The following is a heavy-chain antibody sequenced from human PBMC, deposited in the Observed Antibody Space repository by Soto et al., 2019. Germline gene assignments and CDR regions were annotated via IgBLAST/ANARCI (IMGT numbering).Heavy chain of an antibody. V-gene: IGHV3-23*01. CDR2: ISGSGGST. Sequence: GGSLRLSCAASGFTFSSYAMSWVRQAPGKGLEWVSAISGSGGSTYYADSVKGRFTISRDNSKNTLYLQMNSLRAEDTAVYYCAKDSGGGFWGGPSDYWGQGTSVTVSS. J-gene: IGHJ4*02. CDR3: AKDSGGGFWGGPSDY. CDR1: GFTFSSYA. D-gene: IGHD3-3*01.